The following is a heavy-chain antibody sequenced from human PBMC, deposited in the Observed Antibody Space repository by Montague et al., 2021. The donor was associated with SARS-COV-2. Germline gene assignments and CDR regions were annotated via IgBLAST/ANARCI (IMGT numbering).Heavy chain of an antibody. CDR3: ARVLDYYGSGSYPLYYYYGMDV. J-gene: IGHJ6*02. D-gene: IGHD3-10*01. CDR1: GFTFSSYA. CDR2: ISYDGSNK. V-gene: IGHV3-30*04. Sequence: SRRLSCAASGFTFSSYAMHWFRQAPGKGLEWVAVISYDGSNKYYADSVKVRFTISRDNSKNTLYLQMNSLRAEDTAVYYCARVLDYYGSGSYPLYYYYGMDVWGQGTTVTVSS.